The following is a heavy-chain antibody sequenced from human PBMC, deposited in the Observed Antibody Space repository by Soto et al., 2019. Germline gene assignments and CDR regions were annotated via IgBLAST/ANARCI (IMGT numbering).Heavy chain of an antibody. CDR3: ARTSQHDRITIFGVVTLGDAFDI. J-gene: IGHJ3*02. CDR2: IYYSGST. V-gene: IGHV4-31*03. D-gene: IGHD3-3*01. CDR1: GGSISSGGYY. Sequence: SETLSLTCTVSGGSISSGGYYWSWIRQHPGKGLEWVGYIYYSGSTYYNPSLKSRVTISVDTSKNQFSLKLSSVTAADTAVYYCARTSQHDRITIFGVVTLGDAFDIWGQGTMVTVSS.